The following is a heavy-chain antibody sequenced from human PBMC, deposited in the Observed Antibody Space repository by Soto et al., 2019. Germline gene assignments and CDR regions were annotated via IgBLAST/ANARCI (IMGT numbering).Heavy chain of an antibody. CDR2: IIPLFGTA. CDR3: ARDGTLYDSTAYYYLY. Sequence: GAAVKVSCKASGVTFSSYGINWVRQAPGQGLEWMGGIIPLFGTANYAQKFQGRVTVTADDSTSTAYMELSSLRSEDTAVYYCARDGTLYDSTAYYYLYWGQGTLVTVSS. V-gene: IGHV1-69*13. CDR1: GVTFSSYG. J-gene: IGHJ4*02. D-gene: IGHD3-22*01.